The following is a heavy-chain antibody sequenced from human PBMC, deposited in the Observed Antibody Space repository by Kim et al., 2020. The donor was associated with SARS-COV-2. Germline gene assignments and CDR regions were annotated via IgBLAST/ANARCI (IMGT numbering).Heavy chain of an antibody. J-gene: IGHJ4*02. V-gene: IGHV1-3*01. CDR1: GYTFTSYC. Sequence: ASVKVSCKASGYTFTSYCLHWVRQAPGQSLEWMGWIDAANTNTHYSENSQGRVTISRDTSATTFYIELSSLRSEDTAVYYCARDGRSVDYYFDYWGQGTLVTVSS. CDR2: IDAANTNT. CDR3: ARDGRSVDYYFDY.